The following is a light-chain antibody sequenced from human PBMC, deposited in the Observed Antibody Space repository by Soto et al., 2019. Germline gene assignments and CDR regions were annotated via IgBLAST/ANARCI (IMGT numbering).Light chain of an antibody. CDR1: QSVDTTF. V-gene: IGKV3-20*01. CDR3: QQYMSSVT. J-gene: IGKJ1*01. CDR2: GAS. Sequence: EIVLTQSPGSLSLSPGQRATLSCRASQSVDTTFFAWYQKKPGQAPRLLIYGASKRATGIPDRLSGSGSGTDFTLIISRLELEDFAVYYCQQYMSSVTFGQGTKVEIK.